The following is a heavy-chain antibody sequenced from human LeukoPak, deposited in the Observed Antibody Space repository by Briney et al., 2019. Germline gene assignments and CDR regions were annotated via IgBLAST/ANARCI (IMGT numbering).Heavy chain of an antibody. V-gene: IGHV3-11*01. CDR3: ARGGYYDSSGQEYFDY. CDR2: ISSSGSTV. CDR1: GFTFSDYY. D-gene: IGHD3-22*01. Sequence: KAGGSLRLSCAASGFTFSDYYMSWIRQAPGKGLEWVSYISSSGSTVYYADSVKGRFTISRDNAKNSLYLQMNSLRAEDTAVYYCARGGYYDSSGQEYFDYWGQGTLVTVSS. J-gene: IGHJ4*02.